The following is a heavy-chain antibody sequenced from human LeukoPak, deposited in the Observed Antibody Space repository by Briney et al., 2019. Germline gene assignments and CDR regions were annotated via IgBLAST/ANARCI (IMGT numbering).Heavy chain of an antibody. J-gene: IGHJ4*02. D-gene: IGHD6-13*01. CDR2: ISYDGSNK. CDR3: AKDWGQQPVPLYPLDY. Sequence: PGGSLRLSCAASGFTFSSYGMHWVRQAPGKGLEWVAVISYDGSNKYYADSVKGRFTISRDNSKNTLYLQMNSLRAEDTAVYYCAKDWGQQPVPLYPLDYWGQGTLVTVSS. CDR1: GFTFSSYG. V-gene: IGHV3-30*18.